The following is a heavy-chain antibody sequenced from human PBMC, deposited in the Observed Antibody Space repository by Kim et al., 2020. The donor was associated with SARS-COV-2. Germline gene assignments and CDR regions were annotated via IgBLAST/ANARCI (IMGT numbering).Heavy chain of an antibody. D-gene: IGHD6-13*01. J-gene: IGHJ6*02. CDR3: ASGGAAARAYYYYGMDV. V-gene: IGHV1-3*01. CDR2: INAGNGNT. CDR1: GYTFTSYA. Sequence: ASVKVSCKASGYTFTSYAMHWVRQAPGQRLEWMGWINAGNGNTKYSQKFQGRVTITRDTSASTAYMELSSLRSEDTAVYYCASGGAAARAYYYYGMDVWGQGTTVTVSS.